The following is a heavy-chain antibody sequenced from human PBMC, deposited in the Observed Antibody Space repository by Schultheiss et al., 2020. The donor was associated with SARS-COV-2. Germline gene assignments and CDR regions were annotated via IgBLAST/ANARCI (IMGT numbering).Heavy chain of an antibody. J-gene: IGHJ6*02. CDR3: ARASRAQQLVNYGMDV. Sequence: SETLSLTCTVSGGSISSYYWSWIRQPPGKGLEWIGYIYNSGSTNYNPSLKSRVTISVDTSKNQFSLKLSSVTAADTAVYYCARASRAQQLVNYGMDVWGQGTTVTVSS. CDR1: GGSISSYY. CDR2: IYNSGST. D-gene: IGHD6-13*01. V-gene: IGHV4-59*01.